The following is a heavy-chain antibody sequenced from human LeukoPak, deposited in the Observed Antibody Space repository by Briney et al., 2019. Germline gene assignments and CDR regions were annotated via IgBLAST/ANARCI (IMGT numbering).Heavy chain of an antibody. J-gene: IGHJ3*02. Sequence: RASVEVSCKASGYTFSNYYMHWVRQAPGQGLEWMGMINPSGGSTTYAQKSQGRVTMTRDTSTSTVYMELSSLRSEDTAVYYCAKAEGLGASGGVFDIWGQGTVVTVSS. CDR1: GYTFSNYY. V-gene: IGHV1-46*01. D-gene: IGHD2-8*01. CDR2: INPSGGST. CDR3: AKAEGLGASGGVFDI.